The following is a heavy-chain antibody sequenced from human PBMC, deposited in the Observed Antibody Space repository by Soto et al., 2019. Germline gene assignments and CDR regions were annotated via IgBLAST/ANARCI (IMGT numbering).Heavy chain of an antibody. J-gene: IGHJ4*02. Sequence: GGSLRLSCAASGFTFSSFWMHWVRQVPGKGLVWISHITKGGSSISYADSVKGRFTISRDNAKNTVYLQMNGLRAEDTAVYYCARGGVGSFDYWGQGSLVTVSS. CDR3: ARGGVGSFDY. CDR1: GFTFSSFW. D-gene: IGHD3-10*01. V-gene: IGHV3-74*01. CDR2: ITKGGSSI.